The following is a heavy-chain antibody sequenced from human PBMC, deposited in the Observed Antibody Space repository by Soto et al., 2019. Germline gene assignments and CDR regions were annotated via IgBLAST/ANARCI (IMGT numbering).Heavy chain of an antibody. V-gene: IGHV1-69*13. CDR1: GGTFSRYT. Sequence: GASVKVSCKASGGTFSRYTITWVRQAPGQGLEWMGGITPMFGTPNYAQKFQGRVTITADESTSTAYMELSSLRSEDTAMSYCARDGTLYDSSAYYYLYWGQGTLVTVSS. CDR3: ARDGTLYDSSAYYYLY. CDR2: ITPMFGTP. J-gene: IGHJ4*02. D-gene: IGHD3-22*01.